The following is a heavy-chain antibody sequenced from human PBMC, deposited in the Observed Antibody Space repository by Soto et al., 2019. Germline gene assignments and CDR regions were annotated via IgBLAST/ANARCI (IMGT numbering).Heavy chain of an antibody. V-gene: IGHV3-48*02. CDR1: GFTFSSYS. J-gene: IGHJ4*02. Sequence: PGGSLRLSCSASGFTFSSYSMNWVRQAPGKGLEWVSYITRSSSPIYYADSVKSRFTISRDNGKNSLYLQMNSLRDEDTAVYYCARLYTSGWYFDHWGQGTLVTVSS. D-gene: IGHD6-19*01. CDR3: ARLYTSGWYFDH. CDR2: ITRSSSPI.